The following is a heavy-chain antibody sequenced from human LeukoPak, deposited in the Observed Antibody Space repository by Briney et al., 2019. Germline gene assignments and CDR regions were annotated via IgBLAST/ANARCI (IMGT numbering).Heavy chain of an antibody. V-gene: IGHV4-34*01. Sequence: PSETLSLTCGVYGGSFSGYYWSWIRQPPGKGLEWIGEINHSGSTNYKPSLKSRVTISTDTSKNQFSLKLSSVTAADTAVYYCARVTGYVIEDNFDYWGQGTLVTVSS. D-gene: IGHD2-15*01. CDR2: INHSGST. J-gene: IGHJ4*02. CDR1: GGSFSGYY. CDR3: ARVTGYVIEDNFDY.